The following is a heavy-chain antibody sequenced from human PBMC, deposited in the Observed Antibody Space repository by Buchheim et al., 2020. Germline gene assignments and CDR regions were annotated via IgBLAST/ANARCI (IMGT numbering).Heavy chain of an antibody. V-gene: IGHV3-43D*03. CDR1: GFTFDDYA. CDR3: AKDMFSMIVVAPDY. Sequence: EVQLVESGGVVVQPGGTLRLSCAASGFTFDDYAMHWVRQAPGKGLEWVSLISWDGGSTYYADSVKGRFTISRDNSKNSLYLQMNSLRAEDTALYYCAKDMFSMIVVAPDYWGQGTL. J-gene: IGHJ4*02. CDR2: ISWDGGST. D-gene: IGHD3-22*01.